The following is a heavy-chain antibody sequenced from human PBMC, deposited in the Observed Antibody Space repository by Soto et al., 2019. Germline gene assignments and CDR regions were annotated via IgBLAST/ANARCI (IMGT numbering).Heavy chain of an antibody. Sequence: QVQLVESGGGVVQPGRSLRLSCAASGFTFSSYAMHWVRQAPGKGLEWVAVISYDGSNKYYADSVKGRFTISRDNSKNPLYLQMNSLRAEDTAVYYCARDLTIFGVVRYFDYWGQGTLVTVSS. D-gene: IGHD3-3*01. J-gene: IGHJ4*02. CDR2: ISYDGSNK. CDR3: ARDLTIFGVVRYFDY. V-gene: IGHV3-30-3*01. CDR1: GFTFSSYA.